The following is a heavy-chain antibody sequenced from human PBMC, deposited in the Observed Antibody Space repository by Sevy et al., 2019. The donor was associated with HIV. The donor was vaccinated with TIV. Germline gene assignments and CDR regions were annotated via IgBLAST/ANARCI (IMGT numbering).Heavy chain of an antibody. CDR2: INSDGSST. CDR3: ARGGRGVAVAGLMDV. Sequence: GESLKISCAASGFTFSSYWMHWVRQAPGKGLVWVSRINSDGSSTSYADSVKGRFTISRDNAKNTLYLQMNSLRAEDTAVYYCARGGRGVAVAGLMDVWGQGTTVTVSS. V-gene: IGHV3-74*01. J-gene: IGHJ6*02. CDR1: GFTFSSYW. D-gene: IGHD6-19*01.